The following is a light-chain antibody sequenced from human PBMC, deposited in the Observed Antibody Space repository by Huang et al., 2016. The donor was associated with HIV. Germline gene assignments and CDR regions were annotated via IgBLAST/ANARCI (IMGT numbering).Light chain of an antibody. CDR2: AAS. CDR3: QQSYSTPIT. V-gene: IGKV1-39*01. Sequence: DIQMTQSPSSLSASVGDRVTITCRASQSIRSYLNWYQQKPGKAPKRLIYAASSLQSGVPSRFSGSGSGTDFTLTISSLQPEDFATYYCQQSYSTPITFGQGTRLEIK. CDR1: QSIRSY. J-gene: IGKJ5*01.